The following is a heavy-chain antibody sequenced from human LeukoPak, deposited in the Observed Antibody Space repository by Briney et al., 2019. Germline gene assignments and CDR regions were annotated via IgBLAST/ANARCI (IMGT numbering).Heavy chain of an antibody. V-gene: IGHV3-48*01. CDR3: ARGTPLRGQYSGSYSILRY. Sequence: PGGSLRLSCAASGFTFSSYSMNWVRQAPGKGLEWVSYISSSSSTIYYADSVKGRFTISRDNAKNSLYLQMNSLRAEDTAVYYCARGTPLRGQYSGSYSILRYWGQGTLVTVSS. CDR2: ISSSSSTI. CDR1: GFTFSSYS. J-gene: IGHJ4*02. D-gene: IGHD1-26*01.